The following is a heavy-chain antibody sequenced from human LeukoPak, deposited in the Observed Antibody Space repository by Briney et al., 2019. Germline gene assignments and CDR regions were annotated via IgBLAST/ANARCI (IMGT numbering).Heavy chain of an antibody. V-gene: IGHV3-48*03. J-gene: IGHJ6*04. D-gene: IGHD3-10*02. CDR2: ISGSGSTI. Sequence: GGSLRLSCAASGFTFSSYEMNWVRQAPGKGLEWVSAISGSGSTIYYADSVKGRFTISRDNAKNSLYLQMNSLRAEDTAVYYCAELGITMIGGVWGKGTTVTVSS. CDR1: GFTFSSYE. CDR3: AELGITMIGGV.